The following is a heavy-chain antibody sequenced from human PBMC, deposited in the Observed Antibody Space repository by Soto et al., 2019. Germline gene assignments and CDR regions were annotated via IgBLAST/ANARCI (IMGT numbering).Heavy chain of an antibody. CDR3: AKDLIYGYNSGRPFDS. Sequence: EVQLLESGGGLVQPGGSLRLSCAASGFTFSSFAMSWVRQAPGKGLEWVSAIGSRGDSTYYADSVKGRFTISRDNDKSTLDMQMNSLRAEDTAVYYCAKDLIYGYNSGRPFDSWGQGTLVTVSS. CDR2: IGSRGDST. D-gene: IGHD6-19*01. V-gene: IGHV3-23*01. J-gene: IGHJ4*02. CDR1: GFTFSSFA.